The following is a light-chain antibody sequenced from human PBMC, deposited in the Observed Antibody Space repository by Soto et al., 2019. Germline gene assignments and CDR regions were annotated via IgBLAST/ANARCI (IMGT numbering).Light chain of an antibody. V-gene: IGKV4-1*01. CDR2: WAS. CDR1: RSIVYRTNNKDS. Sequence: DVVMTQSPDSLAVSLGERATVNCKSSRSIVYRTNNKDSLAWYQQKPGQPPRLLIYWASTLESGVPDRFSGSGSGTDFTLTISSLQAEDVAVYYCQQYYTTPRTFGQGTKVEIK. J-gene: IGKJ1*01. CDR3: QQYYTTPRT.